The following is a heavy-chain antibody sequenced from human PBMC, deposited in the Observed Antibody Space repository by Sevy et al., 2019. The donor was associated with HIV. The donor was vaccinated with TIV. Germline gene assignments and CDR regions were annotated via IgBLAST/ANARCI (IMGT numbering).Heavy chain of an antibody. V-gene: IGHV3-30*18. CDR2: ISYDGSNK. J-gene: IGHJ6*02. CDR3: AKDLDPPSYYTDDGMDV. Sequence: GGSLRLSCAASGFTFSSYGMHWVRQAPGKGLEWVAVISYDGSNKYYADSVKGRFTSSRDNSKNTLYLQMNSVRAEDTAVYYCAKDLDPPSYYTDDGMDVWGQGTTVTVSS. D-gene: IGHD2-2*01. CDR1: GFTFSSYG.